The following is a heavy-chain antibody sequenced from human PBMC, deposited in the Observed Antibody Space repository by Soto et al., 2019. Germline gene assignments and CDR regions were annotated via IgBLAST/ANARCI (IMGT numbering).Heavy chain of an antibody. CDR2: ISSSSSYI. CDR3: AGGIAAAGTSGQFDP. CDR1: GFTFSSYS. V-gene: IGHV3-21*01. D-gene: IGHD6-13*01. Sequence: LRLSCAASGFTFSSYSMNWVRQAPGKGLEWVSSISSSSSYIYYADSVKGRFTISRDNAKNSLYLQMNSLRAEDTAVYYCAGGIAAAGTSGQFDPWGQGTLVTVSS. J-gene: IGHJ5*02.